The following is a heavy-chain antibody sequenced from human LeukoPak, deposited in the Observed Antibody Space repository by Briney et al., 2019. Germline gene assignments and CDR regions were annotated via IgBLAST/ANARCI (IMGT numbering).Heavy chain of an antibody. V-gene: IGHV3-23*01. CDR3: AKERQTGDYFTSDF. CDR2: INGRGDST. D-gene: IGHD4-17*01. J-gene: IGHJ4*02. Sequence: GGSLRLSCAASGFSFSTYTMNWVRQTPGKGLEWVSAINGRGDSTFYADSVKGQFTISRDNSKSTVYLQMNSLRADDTAVYYCAKERQTGDYFTSDFWGQGTLVTVSS. CDR1: GFSFSTYT.